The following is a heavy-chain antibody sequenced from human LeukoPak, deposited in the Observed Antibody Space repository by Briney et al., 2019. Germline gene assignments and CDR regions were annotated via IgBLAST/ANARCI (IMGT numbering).Heavy chain of an antibody. CDR2: ISSSSSTI. D-gene: IGHD3-22*01. CDR3: ARGAPYYYDSSGYYPYYFDY. CDR1: GFTFSSYS. J-gene: IGHJ4*02. V-gene: IGHV3-48*01. Sequence: GGSLRLSCAASGFTFSSYSMNWVRQAPGKGLEWVSSISSSSSTIYYADSVKGRFTISRDNAKNSLYLQMNSLRAEDTAVYYCARGAPYYYDSSGYYPYYFDYWGQGTLVTVSS.